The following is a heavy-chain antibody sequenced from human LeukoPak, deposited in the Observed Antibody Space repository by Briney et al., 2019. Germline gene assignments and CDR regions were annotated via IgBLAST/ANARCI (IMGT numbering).Heavy chain of an antibody. CDR1: GFTFSSYW. V-gene: IGHV3-74*01. Sequence: GGSLRLSCAAPGFTFSSYWMHWVRQAPGKGLVWVSRINSDGSSTSYADSVKGRFTISRDNAKNTLYLQMNSLRAEDTAVYYCARDPRGYSGANYQHWGQGTLVTVSS. J-gene: IGHJ1*01. D-gene: IGHD1-26*01. CDR2: INSDGSST. CDR3: ARDPRGYSGANYQH.